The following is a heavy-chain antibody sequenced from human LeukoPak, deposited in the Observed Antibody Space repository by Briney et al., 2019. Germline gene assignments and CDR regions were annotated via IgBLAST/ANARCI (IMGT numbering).Heavy chain of an antibody. Sequence: SQTLSLTCAISGDSVSSNSAAWNWIRQSPSRGLEWLGRTYYRSKWYNDYAVSVKSRITINPGTSKNQFSLQLNSVTPEDTAVYYCARDIVATITEDNWFDPWGQGTLVTVSS. D-gene: IGHD5-12*01. CDR1: GDSVSSNSAA. V-gene: IGHV6-1*01. J-gene: IGHJ5*02. CDR2: TYYRSKWYN. CDR3: ARDIVATITEDNWFDP.